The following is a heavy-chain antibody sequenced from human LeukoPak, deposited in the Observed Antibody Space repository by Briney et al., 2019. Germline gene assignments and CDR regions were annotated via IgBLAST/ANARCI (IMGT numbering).Heavy chain of an antibody. D-gene: IGHD3-3*01. CDR3: ARSDFWSGYYTTYNWFDP. J-gene: IGHJ5*02. V-gene: IGHV1-18*01. CDR1: GYTFTSYG. Sequence: GASVKVSCKASGYTFTSYGISWVRQAPGQGLEWMGWISAYNGNTNYAQKLQGRVTMTTDTSTSTAYMELRSLRSDDTAVYYCARSDFWSGYYTTYNWFDPWGQGTLVTVSS. CDR2: ISAYNGNT.